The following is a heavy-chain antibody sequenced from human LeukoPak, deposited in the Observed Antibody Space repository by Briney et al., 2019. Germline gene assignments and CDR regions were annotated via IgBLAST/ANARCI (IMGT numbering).Heavy chain of an antibody. CDR2: INHSGST. J-gene: IGHJ4*02. CDR3: ARLRYPTHYFDF. CDR1: GGSFSGYY. D-gene: IGHD1-1*01. V-gene: IGHV4-34*01. Sequence: SETLSLTCAVYGGSFSGYYWSWIRQPPGKGLEWIGEINHSGSTNYNPSLKSRVTISVDTSKNQFSLMLTSVTAADTAVYYCARLRYPTHYFDFWGQGTLVTVSS.